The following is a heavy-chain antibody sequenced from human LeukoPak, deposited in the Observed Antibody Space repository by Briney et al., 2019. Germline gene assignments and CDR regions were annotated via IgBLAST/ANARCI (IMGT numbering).Heavy chain of an antibody. Sequence: GGSLRLSCAASGFTVSSNYMSWVRQAPGKGLEWVSVIYSGGSTYYADSVKGRFTISRDNSKNTLYLQMNSLRAEDTAVYYCAKMVREFYTISYYFDYWGQGTLVTVSS. V-gene: IGHV3-53*01. J-gene: IGHJ4*02. CDR3: AKMVREFYTISYYFDY. CDR1: GFTVSSNY. CDR2: IYSGGST. D-gene: IGHD2-8*01.